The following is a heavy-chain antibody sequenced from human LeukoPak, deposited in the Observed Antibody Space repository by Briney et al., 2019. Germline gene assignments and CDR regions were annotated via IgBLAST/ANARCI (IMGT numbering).Heavy chain of an antibody. CDR1: GYSFSSYW. CDR2: AYPGDSDT. J-gene: IGHJ4*02. D-gene: IGHD3-22*01. V-gene: IGHV5-51*01. CDR3: ARLGNYYNSGDYYLPFDY. Sequence: GESLKISCKGSGYSFSSYWIGWVRQMPGKGLEWMGIAYPGDSDTRYSPSFQGQVTISADKSISTAYLQWSSLKAPDTAMYYCARLGNYYNSGDYYLPFDYWGQGTLVTVSS.